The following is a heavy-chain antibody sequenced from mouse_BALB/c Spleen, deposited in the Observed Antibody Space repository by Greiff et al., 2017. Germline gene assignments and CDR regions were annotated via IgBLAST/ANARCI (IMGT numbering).Heavy chain of an antibody. J-gene: IGHJ4*01. D-gene: IGHD1-2*01. CDR2: ISSGGSYT. CDR3: TRGGLITTARYAMDY. CDR1: GFTFSSYT. V-gene: IGHV5-6-4*01. Sequence: DVMLVESGGGLVKPGGSLKLSCAASGFTFSSYTMSWVRQTPEKRLEWVATISSGGSYTYYPDSVKGRFTISRDNAKNTLYLQMSSLKSEDTAMYYCTRGGLITTARYAMDYWGQGTSVTVSS.